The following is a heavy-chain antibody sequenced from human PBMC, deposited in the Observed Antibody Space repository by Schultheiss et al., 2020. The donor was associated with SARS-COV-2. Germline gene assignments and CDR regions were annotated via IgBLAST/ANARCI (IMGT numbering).Heavy chain of an antibody. V-gene: IGHV3-9*01. CDR3: ARVPASDLNFDY. D-gene: IGHD3-10*01. CDR2: ISWNSGSI. J-gene: IGHJ4*02. CDR1: GFTFDDYA. Sequence: SLKISCAASGFTFDDYAMHWVRQAPGKGLEWVSGISWNSGSIGYADSVKGRFTISRDNAKNSLYLQMNSLRAEDTAVYYCARVPASDLNFDYWGQGTLVTVSS.